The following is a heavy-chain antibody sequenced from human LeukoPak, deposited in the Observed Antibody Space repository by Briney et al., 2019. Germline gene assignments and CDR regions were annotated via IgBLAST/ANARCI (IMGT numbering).Heavy chain of an antibody. D-gene: IGHD3-3*01. V-gene: IGHV1-46*01. J-gene: IGHJ4*02. CDR3: ARTKLEWLFNY. CDR1: GYTFTSYY. Sequence: RASVKVSCTASGYTFTSYYMHWVRQAPGQGLEWMGIINPSGGSTSYAQKFQGRVTMTRNTSISTAYMELSSLRSEDTAVYYCARTKLEWLFNYWGQGTLVTVSS. CDR2: INPSGGST.